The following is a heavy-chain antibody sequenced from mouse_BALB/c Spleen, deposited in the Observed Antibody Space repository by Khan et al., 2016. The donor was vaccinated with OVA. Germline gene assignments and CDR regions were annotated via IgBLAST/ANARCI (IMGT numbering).Heavy chain of an antibody. Sequence: VQLQESGAELVRPGVSVKISCKGSGYTFTDYAMHWVKQSHAKSLEWIGVISTHYGDASYNQKFKGKATMTVDKSSSTAYMELARLTSEDSAIFYCARGSGEYSFAYWGQGTLVTVSA. CDR2: ISTHYGDA. CDR3: ARGSGEYSFAY. V-gene: IGHV1S137*01. CDR1: GYTFTDYA. J-gene: IGHJ3*01. D-gene: IGHD2-12*01.